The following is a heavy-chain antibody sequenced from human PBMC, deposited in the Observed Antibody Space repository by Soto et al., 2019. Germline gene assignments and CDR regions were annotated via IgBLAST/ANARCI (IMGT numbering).Heavy chain of an antibody. J-gene: IGHJ3*02. Sequence: QITLKESGPTLVKPTQTLTLTCTFSGFSLSTSGVGVGWIRQPPGKALEWLALIYWDDDKRYSPSLKSRLTITMHTARNQVVHTMTNMDPVYTATYYFARNLPMITFGGVIVSAFDIWGQGTIVTVSS. CDR3: ARNLPMITFGGVIVSAFDI. D-gene: IGHD3-16*02. CDR1: GFSLSTSGVG. V-gene: IGHV2-5*02. CDR2: IYWDDDK.